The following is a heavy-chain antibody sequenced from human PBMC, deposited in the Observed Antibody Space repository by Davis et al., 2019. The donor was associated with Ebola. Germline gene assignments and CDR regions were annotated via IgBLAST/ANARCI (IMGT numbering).Heavy chain of an antibody. J-gene: IGHJ6*02. D-gene: IGHD6-13*01. Sequence: SVQVSCKASGGTFSSYAISWVRQAPGQGLEWMGGIIPIFGTANYAQKFQGRVTMTRDTSTSTVYMELSSLRSEDTAVYYCARKMRSSSWYRYYYYYGMDVWGQGTTVTVSS. V-gene: IGHV1-69*05. CDR2: IIPIFGTA. CDR3: ARKMRSSSWYRYYYYYGMDV. CDR1: GGTFSSYA.